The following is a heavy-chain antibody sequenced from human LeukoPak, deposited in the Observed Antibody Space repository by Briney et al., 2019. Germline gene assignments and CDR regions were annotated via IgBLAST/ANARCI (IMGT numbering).Heavy chain of an antibody. CDR2: IYYSGST. J-gene: IGHJ6*03. Sequence: SETLSLTCNVSGGSISSNNYYWGWIRQSPGKGLEWIGYIYYSGSTNYNSSLKSRVTISVDTSKNQFSLKLSSVTAADTAVYYCARLPAYYMDVWGKGTTVTVSS. V-gene: IGHV4-61*05. CDR3: ARLPAYYMDV. CDR1: GGSISSNNYY.